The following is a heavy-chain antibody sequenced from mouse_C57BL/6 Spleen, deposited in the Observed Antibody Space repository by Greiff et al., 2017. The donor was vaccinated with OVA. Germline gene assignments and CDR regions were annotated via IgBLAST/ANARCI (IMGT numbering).Heavy chain of an antibody. D-gene: IGHD1-1*01. J-gene: IGHJ3*01. CDR1: GYTFTDYN. CDR3: ARKTYGSSYPFAY. V-gene: IGHV1-18*01. Sequence: VQLQQSGPELVKPGASVKIPCKASGYTFTDYNMDWVKQSHGQSLEWIGDINPNNGGTIYNQKFKGKATLTVDKSSSTAYMELRSLTSEDTAVYYCARKTYGSSYPFAYWGQGTLVTVSA. CDR2: INPNNGGT.